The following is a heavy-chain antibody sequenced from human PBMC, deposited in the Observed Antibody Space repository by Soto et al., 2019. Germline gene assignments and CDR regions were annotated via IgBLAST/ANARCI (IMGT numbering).Heavy chain of an antibody. J-gene: IGHJ5*02. CDR3: ARAANSSVFYGGSANWFDP. CDR2: ISRNGGDI. V-gene: IGHV3-9*01. Sequence: EVQLVESGGGLVQPGRSLRLSCAASGFTFDDYAMDWVRQAPGKGLEWVSGISRNGGDIGYADSVKGRFTISRDNAKNSLYLQMNSLRVEDTALYYCARAANSSVFYGGSANWFDPWGRGTLVTVSS. CDR1: GFTFDDYA. D-gene: IGHD4-17*01.